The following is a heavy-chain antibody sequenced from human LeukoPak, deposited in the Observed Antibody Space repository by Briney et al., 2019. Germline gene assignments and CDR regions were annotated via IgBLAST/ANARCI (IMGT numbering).Heavy chain of an antibody. D-gene: IGHD2-21*01. V-gene: IGHV4-30-4*01. CDR2: IYYSGST. Sequence: SETLSLTCTVTGCSISSGDYYLSWIRQPPGKGLEWIVYIYYSGSTYYNPSLKSRVTISVDTSKNQFSLKLSSVTAADTAVYYCARIPRPNYYYYYGMDVWGQGTTVTVSS. CDR1: GCSISSGDYY. CDR3: ARIPRPNYYYYYGMDV. J-gene: IGHJ6*02.